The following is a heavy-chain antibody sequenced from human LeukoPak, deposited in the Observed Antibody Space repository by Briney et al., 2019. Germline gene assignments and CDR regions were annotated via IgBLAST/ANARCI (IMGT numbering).Heavy chain of an antibody. D-gene: IGHD3-10*01. J-gene: IGHJ4*02. CDR3: ASTRPRGN. Sequence: SETLSLTCAVYGGSFSGYYWSWVRQPPGKGLEWIGEINHSGSINYNPSLKSRVTISVDTSKNQFSLKLSSVTAADTAVYYCASTRPRGNWGQGTLVTVSS. V-gene: IGHV4-34*01. CDR2: INHSGSI. CDR1: GGSFSGYY.